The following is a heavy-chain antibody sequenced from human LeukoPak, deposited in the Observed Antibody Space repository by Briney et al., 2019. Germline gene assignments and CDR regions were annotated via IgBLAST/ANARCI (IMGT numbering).Heavy chain of an antibody. J-gene: IGHJ4*02. Sequence: ASVNVSCKSSGYTFTSYVISWVRQAPGQGLNGMGWISAYNGNTNYAQKLQGRVTMTTDTSTSTAYMELRSLRSDDTAVYYCARDRGGVDTAMVTAYWGQGTLVTVSS. D-gene: IGHD5-18*01. V-gene: IGHV1-18*01. CDR3: ARDRGGVDTAMVTAY. CDR1: GYTFTSYV. CDR2: ISAYNGNT.